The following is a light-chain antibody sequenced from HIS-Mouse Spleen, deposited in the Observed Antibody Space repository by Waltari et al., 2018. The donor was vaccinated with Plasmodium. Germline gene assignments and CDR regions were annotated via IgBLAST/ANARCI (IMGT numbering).Light chain of an antibody. J-gene: IGKJ3*01. V-gene: IGKV3-15*01. CDR2: GAS. CDR1: QSVSSN. Sequence: EIVMTQSPATLSVSPGERATLSCRASQSVSSNLAWSQQKPGQAPRLLNYGASTRATGIPARFSGSGSGTEFTLTISSLQSEDFAVYYCQQYNNWSFTFGPGTKVDIK. CDR3: QQYNNWSFT.